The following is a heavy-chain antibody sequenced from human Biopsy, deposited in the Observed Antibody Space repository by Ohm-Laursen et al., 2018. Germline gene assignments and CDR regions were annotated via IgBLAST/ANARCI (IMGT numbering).Heavy chain of an antibody. J-gene: IGHJ4*02. V-gene: IGHV3-23*01. CDR1: GVTLSGYS. CDR3: AKDHCSGGTCYSDGPVFDF. CDR2: ISGSGSTT. Sequence: GSLRLSCTASGVTLSGYSMNWVRQAPGKGLEWVSTISGSGSTTYYADSVKGRFTISRDNSKNTLYLQMNSLRAKDTAVYYCAKDHCSGGTCYSDGPVFDFWGQGTLVTVSS. D-gene: IGHD2-15*01.